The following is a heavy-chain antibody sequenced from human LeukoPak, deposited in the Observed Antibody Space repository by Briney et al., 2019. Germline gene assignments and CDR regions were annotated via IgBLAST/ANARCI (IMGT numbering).Heavy chain of an antibody. CDR2: YTGDN. J-gene: IGHJ4*02. D-gene: IGHD2-21*01. Sequence: SETLSLACSVSGDSISRFYWSWVRQPPGKGLEWIGYTGDNNYNPSLKSRVTMSVDTSKNQFSLKLSSVTAADTAVYYCARAAYCGGDCYSFDYWGQGTLVTVSS. CDR1: GDSISRFY. V-gene: IGHV4-59*12. CDR3: ARAAYCGGDCYSFDY.